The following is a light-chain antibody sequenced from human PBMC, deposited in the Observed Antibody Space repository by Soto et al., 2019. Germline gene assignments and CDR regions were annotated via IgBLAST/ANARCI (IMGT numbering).Light chain of an antibody. V-gene: IGLV2-14*01. CDR2: EVT. J-gene: IGLJ1*01. CDR3: SSYTINNSYV. Sequence: QSVLTQPASVSGSPGQSIAISCTGSSSDVGIYNYVSWYQQHPGKVPKLIIYEVTNRPSGVSNRFSGSKSGNTASLTISGLQAEDEADYYCSSYTINNSYVFGTGTKVTVL. CDR1: SSDVGIYNY.